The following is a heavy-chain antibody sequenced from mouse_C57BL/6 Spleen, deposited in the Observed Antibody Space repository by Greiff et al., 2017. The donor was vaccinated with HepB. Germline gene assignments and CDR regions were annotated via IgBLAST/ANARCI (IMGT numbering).Heavy chain of an antibody. CDR1: GYSFTNYL. CDR3: ARSGDYYGPFAY. Sequence: QVQLKQSGAELVRPGTSVKVSCKASGYSFTNYLIEWVKQRPGQGLEWIGVINPGSGGTNYNEKFKGKATLTADKSSSTAYMQLSSLTSEDSAVYFCARSGDYYGPFAYWGQGTLVTVSA. J-gene: IGHJ3*01. D-gene: IGHD1-1*01. CDR2: INPGSGGT. V-gene: IGHV1-54*01.